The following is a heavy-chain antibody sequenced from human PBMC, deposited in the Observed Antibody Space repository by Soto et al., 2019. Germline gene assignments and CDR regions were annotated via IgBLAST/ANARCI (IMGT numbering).Heavy chain of an antibody. D-gene: IGHD1-20*01. J-gene: IGHJ6*02. CDR3: ARGRITGTTKSYYGMEV. V-gene: IGHV4-30-4*01. CDR2: IYYSVIT. Sequence: SSQTVSLTCTVSWGSISSGGYYCSWIRQPAGKGLELIGYIYYSVITYYKPSLKSRVTISVDTYKHPFSLKLSAVTHADTAAYYCARGRITGTTKSYYGMEVGGQGSTVT. CDR1: WGSISSGGYY.